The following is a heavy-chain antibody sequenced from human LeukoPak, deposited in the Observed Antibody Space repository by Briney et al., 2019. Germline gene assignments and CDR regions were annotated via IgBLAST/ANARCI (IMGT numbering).Heavy chain of an antibody. CDR1: GGSISSYY. D-gene: IGHD1-1*01. Sequence: SETLSLTCTVSGGSISSYYWSWIRQPPGKGLEWIGYIYYSGSTNYNPSLKSRLTISVDTSKNQFSLKLTSVTAADTAIYYCAQSLGSGNWIGNWFDPWGQGTLVTVSS. V-gene: IGHV4-59*08. J-gene: IGHJ5*02. CDR3: AQSLGSGNWIGNWFDP. CDR2: IYYSGST.